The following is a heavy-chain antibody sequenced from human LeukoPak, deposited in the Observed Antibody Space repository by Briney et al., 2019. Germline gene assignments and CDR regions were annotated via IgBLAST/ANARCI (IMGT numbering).Heavy chain of an antibody. J-gene: IGHJ6*02. CDR2: ISCSGSSR. V-gene: IGHV3-23*01. D-gene: IGHD3-22*01. Sequence: PGGSLRLSCAASGFNVGDNYISWVRQAPGKGLERVSAISCSGSSRFNADSVEGRFTISKDNSKNTLYLQMNSLRAEDTAIYFCAEGENYDCSGYYVAYYYDMDFGGQGTRATVS. CDR3: AEGENYDCSGYYVAYYYDMDF. CDR1: GFNVGDNY.